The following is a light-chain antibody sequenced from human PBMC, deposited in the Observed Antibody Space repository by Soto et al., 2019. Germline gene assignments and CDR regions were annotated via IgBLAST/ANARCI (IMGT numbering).Light chain of an antibody. J-gene: IGKJ2*01. V-gene: IGKV3-11*01. CDR2: AAS. Sequence: EIVLTQSPATLSLSPGERATLSCRASQSVRSYLTWYQQKPGQAPRLLIYAASNRATGIPARFSGSGSGTDFTLTISSREPEDFGVYYCHQRINWPRTFGQGTKLEIK. CDR3: HQRINWPRT. CDR1: QSVRSY.